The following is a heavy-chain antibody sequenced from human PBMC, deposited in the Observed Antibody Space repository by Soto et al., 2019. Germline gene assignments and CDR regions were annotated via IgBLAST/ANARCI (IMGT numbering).Heavy chain of an antibody. V-gene: IGHV4-59*01. J-gene: IGHJ4*02. CDR2: SYYSGST. D-gene: IGHD3-22*01. CDR3: ARGLYYYSSGYSHYFDT. Sequence: SETLSLTCTVSGGSISSYYWSWIRQPPGKGLEWIGYSYYSGSTNYNPSLKSRVTISVDTSKNQFSLKLSSVTAADTAVYYCARGLYYYSSGYSHYFDTRGQGTLVSVSS. CDR1: GGSISSYY.